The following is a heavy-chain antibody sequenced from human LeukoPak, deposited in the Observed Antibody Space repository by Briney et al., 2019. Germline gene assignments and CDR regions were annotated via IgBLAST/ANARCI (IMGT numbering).Heavy chain of an antibody. D-gene: IGHD4-23*01. V-gene: IGHV3-30*03. Sequence: PGRSLRLSCAASGFTFSSYGMHWVRQAPGKGLEWVAVISYDGSNKYYADSVKGRFTISRDNSKNTLYLQMNSLRAEDTAVYYCARDNGGNPTPDLDYWGQGTLVTVSS. J-gene: IGHJ4*02. CDR1: GFTFSSYG. CDR2: ISYDGSNK. CDR3: ARDNGGNPTPDLDY.